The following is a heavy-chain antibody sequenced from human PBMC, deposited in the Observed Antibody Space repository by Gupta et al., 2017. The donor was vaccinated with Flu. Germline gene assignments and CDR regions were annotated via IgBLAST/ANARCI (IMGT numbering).Heavy chain of an antibody. Sequence: ATDYAAPVKGRFTISRDDSKNTLYLQMNSLKTEDTAVYYCTTGRSGSYSYWYFDLWGRGTLVTVSS. J-gene: IGHJ2*01. D-gene: IGHD1-26*01. CDR3: TTGRSGSYSYWYFDL. V-gene: IGHV3-15*01. CDR2: AT.